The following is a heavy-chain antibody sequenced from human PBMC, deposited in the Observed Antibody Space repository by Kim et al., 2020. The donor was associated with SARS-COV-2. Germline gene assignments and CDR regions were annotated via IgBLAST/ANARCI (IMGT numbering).Heavy chain of an antibody. CDR2: T. D-gene: IGHD6-19*01. V-gene: IGHV4-59*01. Sequence: TNYNPSLKSRVTISVDTSKNQFSLKLSSVTAADAAVYYCARAGYSSGWIDYWGQGPLVTVSS. J-gene: IGHJ4*02. CDR3: ARAGYSSGWIDY.